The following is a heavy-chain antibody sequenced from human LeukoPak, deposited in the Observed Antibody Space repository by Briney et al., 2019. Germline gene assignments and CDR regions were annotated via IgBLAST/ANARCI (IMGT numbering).Heavy chain of an antibody. CDR3: ARDLYYYDSSAPQLAFDI. CDR2: IYYSGST. V-gene: IGHV4-59*01. J-gene: IGHJ3*02. CDR1: GGSISSYY. D-gene: IGHD3-22*01. Sequence: KASETLSLTCTVSGGSISSYYWSWIRQPPGKGLEWIGYIYYSGSTNYNPSLKSRVTISVDTSKNQFSLKLSSVTAADTAVYYCARDLYYYDSSAPQLAFDIWGQGTMVTISS.